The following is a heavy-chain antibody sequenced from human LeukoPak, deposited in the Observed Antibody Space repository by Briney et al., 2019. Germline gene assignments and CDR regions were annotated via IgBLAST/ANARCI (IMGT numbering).Heavy chain of an antibody. Sequence: SETLSLTCAVYGGSFSGYYWSWIRQPPGKGLEWIGYIYYSGSTNYNPSLKSRVTISVDTSKNQFSLKLSSVTAADTAVYYCASTYYGSGSYYNYWGQGTLVTVSS. J-gene: IGHJ4*02. CDR3: ASTYYGSGSYYNY. CDR1: GGSFSGYY. V-gene: IGHV4-59*01. D-gene: IGHD3-10*01. CDR2: IYYSGST.